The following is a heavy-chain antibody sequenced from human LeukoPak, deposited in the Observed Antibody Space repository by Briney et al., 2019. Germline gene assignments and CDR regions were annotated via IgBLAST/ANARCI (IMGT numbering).Heavy chain of an antibody. Sequence: SETLSLTCTVSGGSISSYYWSWIRQPPGKGLEWIGHIYGSGSTNYNPSLKSRVTLSVDTSKNQFSLKLSSVTAADTAVYYCAREGTSGTHLNWFVPLGQGTLVTVSS. J-gene: IGHJ5*02. CDR3: AREGTSGTHLNWFVP. CDR1: GGSISSYY. V-gene: IGHV4-59*01. CDR2: IYGSGST. D-gene: IGHD1-1*01.